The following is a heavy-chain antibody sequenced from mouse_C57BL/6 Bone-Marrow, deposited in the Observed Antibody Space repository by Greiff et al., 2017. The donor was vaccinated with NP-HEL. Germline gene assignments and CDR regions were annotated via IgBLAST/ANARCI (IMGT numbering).Heavy chain of an antibody. CDR3: ARESLLLAWFAY. J-gene: IGHJ3*01. CDR1: GYTFTSYW. CDR2: IYPGSGST. Sequence: QVQLQQPGAELVKPGASVKMSCKASGYTFTSYWITWVKQRPGQGLEWIGDIYPGSGSTNYNEKFKSKATLTVDTSSSTAYMQLSSLTSEDSAVYYCARESLLLAWFAYWGQGTLVTVSA. D-gene: IGHD2-12*01. V-gene: IGHV1-55*01.